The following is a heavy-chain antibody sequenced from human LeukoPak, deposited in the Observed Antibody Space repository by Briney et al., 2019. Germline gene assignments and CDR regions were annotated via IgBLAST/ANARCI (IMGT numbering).Heavy chain of an antibody. Sequence: GESLKISCKGSGYRFTSYWIGWVRRMPGKGLEWMGIIYPGDSDTRYSPSFRGQVTISADKTISTAYLQWSSLKASDTAMYYCARRRSCSGGSCYEDFDYWGQGTLVTVSS. V-gene: IGHV5-51*01. J-gene: IGHJ4*02. CDR1: GYRFTSYW. CDR3: ARRRSCSGGSCYEDFDY. CDR2: IYPGDSDT. D-gene: IGHD2-15*01.